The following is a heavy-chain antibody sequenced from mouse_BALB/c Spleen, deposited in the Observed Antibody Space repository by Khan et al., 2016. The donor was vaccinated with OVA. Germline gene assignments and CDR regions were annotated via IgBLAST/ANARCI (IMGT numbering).Heavy chain of an antibody. CDR2: IWSGGST. CDR1: GFSLTSYG. J-gene: IGHJ3*01. V-gene: IGHV2-2*02. Sequence: QVQLKQSGPGLVQPSQSLSITCTVSGFSLTSYGVHWVRQSPGKGLEWLGVIWSGGSTDYNAAFISRRNISKDNSKSQAFFKMNSLQANDTARYDCARNDDYDEGLAYWGQGTRVTVSA. CDR3: ARNDDYDEGLAY. D-gene: IGHD2-4*01.